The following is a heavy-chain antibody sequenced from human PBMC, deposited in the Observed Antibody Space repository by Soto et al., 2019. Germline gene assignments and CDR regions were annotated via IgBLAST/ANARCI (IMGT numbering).Heavy chain of an antibody. J-gene: IGHJ1*01. Sequence: GGALRLSCAASGFTFSSYAMSWVRQAPGKGLEWVSAISGSGGSTYYADSVKGRFTISRDNSKNTLYLQMNSLRAEDTAVYYCAKASIIVVVPAPAQHWGQGTLVTVSS. CDR3: AKASIIVVVPAPAQH. CDR1: GFTFSSYA. V-gene: IGHV3-23*01. D-gene: IGHD2-2*01. CDR2: ISGSGGST.